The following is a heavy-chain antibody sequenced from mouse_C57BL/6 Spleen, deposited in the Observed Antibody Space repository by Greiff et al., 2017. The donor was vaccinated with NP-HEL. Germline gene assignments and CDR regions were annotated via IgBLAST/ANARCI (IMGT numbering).Heavy chain of an antibody. CDR3: ARWDYYDSSYDY. CDR1: GYTFTDYY. D-gene: IGHD1-1*01. Sequence: VQLQQSGAELVRPGASVKLSCKASGYTFTDYYINWVQQRPGQGLEWIARIYPGSGNTYYNEKFKGQATLTAEKSSSTAYMQLSSLTSEDSAVYFCARWDYYDSSYDYWGQGTTLTVSS. V-gene: IGHV1-76*01. CDR2: IYPGSGNT. J-gene: IGHJ2*01.